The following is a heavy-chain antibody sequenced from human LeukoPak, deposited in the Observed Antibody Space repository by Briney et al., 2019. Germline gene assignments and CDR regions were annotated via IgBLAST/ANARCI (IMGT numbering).Heavy chain of an antibody. J-gene: IGHJ4*02. Sequence: SGPTLVEPTQTLTLTCTFSGFSLSTSGVGVGWIRQPPGKALEWLALIYWDDDKRYSPSLKSRLTITKDTSKNQVVLTMTSMDPVDTATYYCAHRYYGSGSYYPNFDYWGQGTLVTVSS. CDR3: AHRYYGSGSYYPNFDY. CDR2: IYWDDDK. D-gene: IGHD3-10*01. V-gene: IGHV2-5*02. CDR1: GFSLSTSGVG.